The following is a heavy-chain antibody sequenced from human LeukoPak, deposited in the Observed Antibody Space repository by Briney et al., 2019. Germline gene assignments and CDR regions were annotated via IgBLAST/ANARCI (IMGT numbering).Heavy chain of an antibody. Sequence: EASVKVSCKASGYTFIGYYMHWVRQAPGQGLEWMGWINPNSGGTNYAQKLQGRVTMTTDTSTSTAYMELRSLRSDDTAVYYCARDNSVGDNAWWFDPWGQGTLVTVSS. J-gene: IGHJ5*02. CDR1: GYTFIGYY. V-gene: IGHV1-2*02. CDR3: ARDNSVGDNAWWFDP. CDR2: INPNSGGT. D-gene: IGHD1-26*01.